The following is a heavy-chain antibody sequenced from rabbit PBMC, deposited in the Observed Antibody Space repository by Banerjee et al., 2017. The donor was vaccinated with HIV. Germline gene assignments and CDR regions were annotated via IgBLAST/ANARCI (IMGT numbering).Heavy chain of an antibody. D-gene: IGHD1-1*01. V-gene: IGHV1S45*01. CDR2: INTSSGNT. Sequence: QEQLKETGGGLVKPEGSLTLTCTASGFSFSNKCVMCWVRQAPGKGLEWIGCINTSSGNTVYASWAKGRFTISKTSSTTVTLQMTSLTAADTATYFCARRSSVSGADYYPLWGPGTLVTVS. J-gene: IGHJ4*01. CDR1: GFSFSNKCV. CDR3: ARRSSVSGADYYPL.